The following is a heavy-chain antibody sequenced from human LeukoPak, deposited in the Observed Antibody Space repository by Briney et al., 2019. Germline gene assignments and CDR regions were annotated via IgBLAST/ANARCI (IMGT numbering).Heavy chain of an antibody. D-gene: IGHD6-19*01. CDR2: ICYNGKNK. J-gene: IGHJ4*02. CDR1: GFTFSTYA. V-gene: IGHV3-33*01. CDR3: VRDPSNSGWAFDY. Sequence: PGRSLRLSCAASGFTFSTYAMHWVRQAPGKGLEGVAMICYNGKNKHYADSVKGRFTISRDNSKNTLDLQMNSLRADDTAVYYCVRDPSNSGWAFDYWGQGTLVTVSS.